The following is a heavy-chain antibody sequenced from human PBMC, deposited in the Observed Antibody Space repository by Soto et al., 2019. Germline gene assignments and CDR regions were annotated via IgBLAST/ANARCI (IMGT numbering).Heavy chain of an antibody. J-gene: IGHJ6*02. CDR1: GYTFTSYD. Sequence: ASVKVSCKASGYTFTSYDINWVRQATGQGLEWMGWMNPNSGNTGYAQKFQGRVTMTRDTSISTAYMELSRLRSDDTAVYYCARQYYDFWSGYYGDYYYGLDVWGQGTTVPVSS. D-gene: IGHD3-3*01. V-gene: IGHV1-8*01. CDR3: ARQYYDFWSGYYGDYYYGLDV. CDR2: MNPNSGNT.